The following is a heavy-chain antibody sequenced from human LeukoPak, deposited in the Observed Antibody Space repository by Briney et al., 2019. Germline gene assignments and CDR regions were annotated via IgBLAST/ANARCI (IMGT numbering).Heavy chain of an antibody. J-gene: IGHJ6*03. V-gene: IGHV4-31*03. D-gene: IGHD6-19*01. CDR2: IYYGGST. CDR3: ARDITGWYDYCMDV. CDR1: GASISSGGYY. Sequence: SQTLSLTCTVSGASISSGGYYWSWIRQHPGKGLEWIGYIYYGGSTYYNPSLKSRITISVDTSKNQFSLNLSSVTAADTAVYFCARDITGWYDYCMDVWGKGTTVTVSS.